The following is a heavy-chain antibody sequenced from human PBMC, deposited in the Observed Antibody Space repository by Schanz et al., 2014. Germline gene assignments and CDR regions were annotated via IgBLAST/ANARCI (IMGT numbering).Heavy chain of an antibody. D-gene: IGHD6-13*01. V-gene: IGHV3-23*01. Sequence: EVQLLESGGGLVQPGGSLRLSCGGSGFTFSKYWMSWVRQAPGKGLEWVSALSGSGGSTYYADSVKGRFTISRDNSKNTLYLQMNSLRAEDTAVYYCAREQIMAAAGLVDYWGQGALVTVSS. CDR3: AREQIMAAAGLVDY. CDR2: LSGSGGST. CDR1: GFTFSKYW. J-gene: IGHJ4*02.